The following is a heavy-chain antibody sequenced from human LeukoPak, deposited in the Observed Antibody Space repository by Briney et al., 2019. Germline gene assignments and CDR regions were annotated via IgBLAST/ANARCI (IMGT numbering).Heavy chain of an antibody. CDR3: AGDSGNSAFDY. CDR1: GGSIISGAYY. D-gene: IGHD4-23*01. Sequence: SETLSLTCTVSGGSIISGAYYWSWIRQHPGKGLEWIAYVHYSGSTYYNPSLKSRFTISVDTSQNQFSLKLRSVTAAGTAVYYCAGDSGNSAFDYWGQGTLVTVSS. CDR2: VHYSGST. V-gene: IGHV4-31*03. J-gene: IGHJ4*02.